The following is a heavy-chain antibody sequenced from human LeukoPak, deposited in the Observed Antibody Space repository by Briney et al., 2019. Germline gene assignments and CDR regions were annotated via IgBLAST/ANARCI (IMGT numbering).Heavy chain of an antibody. J-gene: IGHJ4*02. V-gene: IGHV4-61*02. Sequence: PSETLSLTCTVSGGSISSGSYFWSWIRQPAGNRLEYIGRIYTTGSTNYNPSLKSRVTISVDTSKNQFSLKLSSVTAADTAVYYCARAVGYYFDNSGPSKTFDYWGQGTLVTVSS. CDR2: IYTTGST. CDR1: GGSISSGSYF. D-gene: IGHD3-22*01. CDR3: ARAVGYYFDNSGPSKTFDY.